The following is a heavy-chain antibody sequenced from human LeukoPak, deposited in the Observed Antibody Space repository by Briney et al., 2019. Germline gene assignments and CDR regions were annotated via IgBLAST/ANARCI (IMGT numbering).Heavy chain of an antibody. CDR1: GFTFSSYA. J-gene: IGHJ4*02. Sequence: GGSLRLSCAASGFTFSSYAMSWVRQAPGKGLEWVSPISGSGGSTYYADSVKGRFTISRDNAKKSLYLQMDSLRAEDTAVYYCAVSLRYLEWLFPQGFDYWGQGTLVTVSS. CDR2: ISGSGGST. V-gene: IGHV3-23*01. D-gene: IGHD3-3*01. CDR3: AVSLRYLEWLFPQGFDY.